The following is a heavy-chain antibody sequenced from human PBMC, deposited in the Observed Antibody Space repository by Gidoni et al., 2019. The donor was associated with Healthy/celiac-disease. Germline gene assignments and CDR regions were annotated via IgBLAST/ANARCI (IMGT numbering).Heavy chain of an antibody. CDR3: ARASKGYCSSTSCFYYYYGMDV. CDR2: IIPIFGTA. V-gene: IGHV1-69*01. Sequence: QVQLVQSGAEVRKPGSSVKVSCKASGGTFSSYAISWVRQAPGQGLEWMGGIIPIFGTANYAQKFQGRVTITADESTSTAYMELSSRRSEDTAVYYCARASKGYCSSTSCFYYYYGMDVWGQGTTVTVSS. CDR1: GGTFSSYA. J-gene: IGHJ6*02. D-gene: IGHD2-2*01.